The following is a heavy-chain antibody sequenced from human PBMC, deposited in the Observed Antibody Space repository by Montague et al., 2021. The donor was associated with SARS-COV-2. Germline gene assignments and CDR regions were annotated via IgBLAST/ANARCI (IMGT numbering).Heavy chain of an antibody. D-gene: IGHD4-23*01. Sequence: SETLSLTCTVSGGSITGYYWSWLRRSPGKGLEWIAYIYDGGAVNXNPSLGSRVTISTDTSKNQLSPKENSVTAADTAVYYCVRDHPYGGPRGAYDIWGQGAVVTVSS. CDR2: IYDGGAV. CDR1: GGSITGYY. CDR3: VRDHPYGGPRGAYDI. J-gene: IGHJ3*02. V-gene: IGHV4-59*01.